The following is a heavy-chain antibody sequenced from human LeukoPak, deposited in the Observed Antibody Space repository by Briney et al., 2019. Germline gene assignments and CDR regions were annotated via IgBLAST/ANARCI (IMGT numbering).Heavy chain of an antibody. Sequence: SETLSLTCTVSGGSISSSSYYWGWIRQPPGKGLEWIGSIYYSGSTYYNPSLKSRVTISVDTSKNQFSLKLSPVTAADTAVYYCARAYSSSWLDYWGQGTLVTVSS. CDR1: GGSISSSSYY. CDR2: IYYSGST. V-gene: IGHV4-39*01. J-gene: IGHJ4*02. D-gene: IGHD6-13*01. CDR3: ARAYSSSWLDY.